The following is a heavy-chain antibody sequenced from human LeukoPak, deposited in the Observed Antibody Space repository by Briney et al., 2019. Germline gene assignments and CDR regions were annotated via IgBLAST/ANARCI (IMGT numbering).Heavy chain of an antibody. V-gene: IGHV3-23*01. CDR2: VDGGGGGT. D-gene: IGHD6-13*01. Sequence: GGSLRLSCAASGFTVSDNYMTWVRQAPGKGLEWVSSVDGGGGGTYYADSVKGRFTISRDNSKDTLYLQMNGLRAEDTAVYFCAKQSAGSAAWYSLHYDFWGQGTLVTVSS. CDR3: AKQSAGSAAWYSLHYDF. J-gene: IGHJ4*02. CDR1: GFTVSDNY.